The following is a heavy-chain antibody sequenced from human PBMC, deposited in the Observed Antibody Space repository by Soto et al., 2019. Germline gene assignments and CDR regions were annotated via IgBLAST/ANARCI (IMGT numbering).Heavy chain of an antibody. CDR3: AVHLGENYYTMDV. CDR2: ITGSGKSA. V-gene: IGHV3-23*01. J-gene: IGHJ6*02. Sequence: EVQLLESGGGWVQPGGSLRLSCAASGFTFSTFVMTWVRQVPGEGLEWISSITGSGKSAYYADSVKGRVTISRDNSKNTLYLQISSLGVDATAVYHCAVHLGENYYTMDVWGQGTTVTVSS. CDR1: GFTFSTFV. D-gene: IGHD3-10*01.